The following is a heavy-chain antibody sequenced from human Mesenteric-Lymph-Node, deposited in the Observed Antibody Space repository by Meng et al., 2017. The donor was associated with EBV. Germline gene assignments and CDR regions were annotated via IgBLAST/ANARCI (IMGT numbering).Heavy chain of an antibody. CDR3: AIEHTSTWYQGSFDY. CDR1: GYTFTSYV. Sequence: QVQLVQSGAEVKKAGASVKVSCKTTGYTFTSYVIHWVRQAPGQRLEWMGWINADKANTKYSQKFQGRVTITRDTSANTAYMELSSLGSEDTAVYYCAIEHTSTWYQGSFDYWGQGTLVTVSS. V-gene: IGHV1-3*01. CDR2: INADKANT. J-gene: IGHJ4*02. D-gene: IGHD6-13*01.